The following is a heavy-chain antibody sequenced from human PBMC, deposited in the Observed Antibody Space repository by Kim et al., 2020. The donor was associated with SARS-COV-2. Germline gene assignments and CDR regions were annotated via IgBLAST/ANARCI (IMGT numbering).Heavy chain of an antibody. CDR2: INHSGST. CDR3: ARGLGSPYSSGWYVYY. J-gene: IGHJ4*02. Sequence: SETLSLTCAVYGGSFSGYYWSWIRQPPGKGLEWIGEINHSGSTNYNPSLKSRVTISVDTSKNQFSLKLSSVTAADTAVYYCARGLGSPYSSGWYVYYWGQGTLVTVSS. V-gene: IGHV4-34*01. CDR1: GGSFSGYY. D-gene: IGHD6-19*01.